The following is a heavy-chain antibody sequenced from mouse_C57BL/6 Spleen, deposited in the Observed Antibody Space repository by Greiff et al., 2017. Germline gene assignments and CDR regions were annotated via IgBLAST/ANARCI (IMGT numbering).Heavy chain of an antibody. V-gene: IGHV1-74*01. CDR3: AISDYYGSSYDWYFDV. Sequence: QVQLKQPGAELVKPGASVKVSCKASGYTFTSYWMHWVKQRPGQGLEWIGRIHPSDSDTNSNQKFKGKATLTVDKSSSTAYMQLSSLTSEDSAVYYCAISDYYGSSYDWYFDVWGTGTTVTVSS. CDR1: GYTFTSYW. CDR2: IHPSDSDT. D-gene: IGHD1-1*01. J-gene: IGHJ1*03.